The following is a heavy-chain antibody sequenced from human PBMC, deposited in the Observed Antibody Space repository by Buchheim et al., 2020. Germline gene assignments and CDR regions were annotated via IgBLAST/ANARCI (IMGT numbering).Heavy chain of an antibody. CDR2: ISYDGSNK. V-gene: IGHV3-30*18. D-gene: IGHD6-6*01. CDR3: AKSGAARMDWFDP. Sequence: QVQLVESGGGVVQPGRSLRLSCAASGFTFSSYGMHWVRQAPGKGLEWVAVISYDGSNKYYADSVKGRFTISRDNSKNTLYLQMNSLRAEDTAVYYCAKSGAARMDWFDPWGQGTL. CDR1: GFTFSSYG. J-gene: IGHJ5*02.